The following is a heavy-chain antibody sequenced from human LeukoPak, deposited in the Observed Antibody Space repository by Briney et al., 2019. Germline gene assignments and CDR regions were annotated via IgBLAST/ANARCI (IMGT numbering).Heavy chain of an antibody. D-gene: IGHD6-19*01. Sequence: SETLSLTCTVSGGSISSYYWSWIRQPPGKGLEWIGYIYYSGSTNYNPSLKSRVTISVDTSKNQFSLKLSSVTAADTAVYYCARDREYSTGCHLYWGQGTLVTVSS. V-gene: IGHV4-59*01. J-gene: IGHJ4*02. CDR2: IYYSGST. CDR1: GGSISSYY. CDR3: ARDREYSTGCHLY.